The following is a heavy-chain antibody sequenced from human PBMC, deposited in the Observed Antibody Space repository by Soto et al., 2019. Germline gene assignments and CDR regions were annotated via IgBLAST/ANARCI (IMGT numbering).Heavy chain of an antibody. V-gene: IGHV3-23*03. J-gene: IGHJ4*02. CDR1: GFTFSDYT. CDR2: ILADFNT. Sequence: EVQLLESGGGLVQPGGSLTLSCAASGFTFSDYTMTWVRQAPGKVLECISVILADFNTYYAGSVRGRFTISRDNSKNTLYLQMDSLRAEDTAVYYCARRFEGYFDYWGQGALVTVSS. CDR3: ARRFEGYFDY.